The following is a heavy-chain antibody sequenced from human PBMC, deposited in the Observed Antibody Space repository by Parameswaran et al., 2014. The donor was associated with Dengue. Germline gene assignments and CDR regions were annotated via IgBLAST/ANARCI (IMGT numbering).Heavy chain of an antibody. J-gene: IGHJ6*02. CDR3: ARHISSGGYGMDV. V-gene: IGHV5-10-1*01. CDR2: IDPSDSYT. Sequence: VRQMPGKGLEWMGRIDPSDSYTNYSPSFQGHVTISADKSISTAYLQWSSLKASDTAMYYCARHISSGGYGMDVWGQGTTVTVSS. D-gene: IGHD6-6*01.